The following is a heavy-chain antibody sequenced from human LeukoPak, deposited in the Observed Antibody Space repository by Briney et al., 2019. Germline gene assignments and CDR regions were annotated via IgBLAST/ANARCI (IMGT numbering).Heavy chain of an antibody. Sequence: SETLSLTCTVSGGSISSSSYYWGWIRQPPGKGLEWIGSIYYSGSTYYNPSLKSRVTISVDTSKNQFSLKLSSVTAADTAVYYCARGENQLRFTTIPYGMDVWGQGTTVTVSS. J-gene: IGHJ6*02. CDR3: ARGENQLRFTTIPYGMDV. D-gene: IGHD4-17*01. V-gene: IGHV4-39*01. CDR2: IYYSGST. CDR1: GGSISSSSYY.